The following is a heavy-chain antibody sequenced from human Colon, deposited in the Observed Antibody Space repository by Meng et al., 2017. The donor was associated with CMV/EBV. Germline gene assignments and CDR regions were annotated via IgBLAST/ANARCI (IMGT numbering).Heavy chain of an antibody. J-gene: IGHJ6*02. CDR2: ISRGGDII. V-gene: IGHV3-48*03. CDR1: GFTFSDYE. CDR3: AKIGLCGGTSCYIYHVMDV. D-gene: IGHD2-2*02. Sequence: GESLKISCAASGFTFSDYEMHWVRQAPGKGLEWVAYISRGGDIIYDADSVKGRFTISRDNATNSLYLQMNSLRVDDTAPYYCAKIGLCGGTSCYIYHVMDVWGQGTAVTVSS.